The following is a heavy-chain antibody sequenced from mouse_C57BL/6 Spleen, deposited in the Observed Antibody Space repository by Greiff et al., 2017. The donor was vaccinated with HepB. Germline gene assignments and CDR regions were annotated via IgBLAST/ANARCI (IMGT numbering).Heavy chain of an antibody. D-gene: IGHD1-1*01. V-gene: IGHV1-26*01. J-gene: IGHJ4*01. Sequence: EVQLQQSGPELVKPGASVKISCKASGYTFTDYYMNWVKQSHGKSLEWIGKINPNNGGTSYNQKFKGKATLTVDKSSSTAYMELRSLTSEDSAVYYCARRGLRFYAMDYWGQGTSVTVSS. CDR1: GYTFTDYY. CDR3: ARRGLRFYAMDY. CDR2: INPNNGGT.